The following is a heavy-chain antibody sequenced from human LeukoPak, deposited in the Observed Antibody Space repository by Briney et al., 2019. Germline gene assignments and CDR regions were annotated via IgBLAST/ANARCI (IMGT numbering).Heavy chain of an antibody. CDR3: ARPLYSGYDHWYFDL. CDR1: GGSISTSNYY. Sequence: SETLSLTCTVSGGSISTSNYYWGWIRQPPGKGLEWIGNIFYSGSTYYSPSLKSRVTISVDTSKNQFSLKLSSVTAADTAVYYCARPLYSGYDHWYFDLWGRGTLVTVSS. J-gene: IGHJ2*01. V-gene: IGHV4-39*01. D-gene: IGHD5-12*01. CDR2: IFYSGST.